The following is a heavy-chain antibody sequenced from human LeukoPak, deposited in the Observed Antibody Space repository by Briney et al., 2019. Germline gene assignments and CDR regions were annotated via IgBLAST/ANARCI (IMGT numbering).Heavy chain of an antibody. D-gene: IGHD2-2*02. CDR2: INTDGRTT. J-gene: IGHJ4*02. V-gene: IGHV3-74*01. CDR3: ARDNTYMFDY. Sequence: GGALRLSCAASGFSYSSYWMNWVHQAPGKELVWVAHINTDGRTTTYADSVRGRFTVARDNAKNTLYLEMNRLRAEDTAVYYCARDNTYMFDYWGQGTQVTVSS. CDR1: GFSYSSYW.